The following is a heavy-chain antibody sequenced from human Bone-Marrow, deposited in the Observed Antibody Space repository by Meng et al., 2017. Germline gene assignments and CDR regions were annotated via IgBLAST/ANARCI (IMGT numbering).Heavy chain of an antibody. CDR2: ISGSGGST. D-gene: IGHD5-18*01. CDR1: GFTFSSYA. Sequence: GESLKISCAASGFTFSSYAMSWVRQAPGKGLEWVSAISGSGGSTYYADSVKGRFTISRDNSKNTLYLQMTSLRAEDTAVYYCAKSQAMQIQLWLLHYYYGMDVWGQGTTVTVSS. CDR3: AKSQAMQIQLWLLHYYYGMDV. V-gene: IGHV3-23*01. J-gene: IGHJ6*02.